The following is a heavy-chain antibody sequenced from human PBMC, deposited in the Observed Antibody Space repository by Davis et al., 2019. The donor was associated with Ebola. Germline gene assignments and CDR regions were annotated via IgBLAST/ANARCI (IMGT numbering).Heavy chain of an antibody. Sequence: PSETLSLTCTVSGGSISSYYWSWIRQPPGKGLEWIGYIYYSGSTNYNPSLKSRVTISVDTSKNQFSLKLSSVTAADTAVYYCARHVIRYNSPFDYWGQGTLVTVSS. V-gene: IGHV4-59*01. J-gene: IGHJ4*02. CDR3: ARHVIRYNSPFDY. D-gene: IGHD1-20*01. CDR2: IYYSGST. CDR1: GGSISSYY.